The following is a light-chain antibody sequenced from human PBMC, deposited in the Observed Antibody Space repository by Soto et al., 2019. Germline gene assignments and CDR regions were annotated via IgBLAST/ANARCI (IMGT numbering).Light chain of an antibody. J-gene: IGLJ1*01. CDR3: CSYAGSSTYNYV. V-gene: IGLV2-23*02. Sequence: QSVLTQPPSASGTPGQRVTISCTGTSSDVGSYNLVSWYQQHPGKAPKLMIYEVSKRPSGVSNRFSGSKSGNTASLTISGLQAEDEADYYCCSYAGSSTYNYVFGAGTKVTVL. CDR2: EVS. CDR1: SSDVGSYNL.